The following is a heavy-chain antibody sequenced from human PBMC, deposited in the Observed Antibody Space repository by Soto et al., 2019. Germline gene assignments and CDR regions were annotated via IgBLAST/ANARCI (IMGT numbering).Heavy chain of an antibody. V-gene: IGHV3-23*01. CDR3: AKEYDSSGYTPFGAFDI. J-gene: IGHJ3*02. CDR2: ISGSGGST. Sequence: LRLSCAASGFTFSSYAMSWVRQAPGKGLEWVSAISGSGGSTYYADSVKGRFTISRDNSKNTLYLQMNSLRAEDTAVYYCAKEYDSSGYTPFGAFDIWGQGTMVTVSS. D-gene: IGHD3-22*01. CDR1: GFTFSSYA.